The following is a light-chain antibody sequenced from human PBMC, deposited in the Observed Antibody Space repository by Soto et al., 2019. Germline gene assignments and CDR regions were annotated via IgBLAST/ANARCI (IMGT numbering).Light chain of an antibody. CDR2: EVS. Sequence: QSALTQPASVSGSPGQSITISCTGTSSDVGGYNYVSWYQQQSGKAPKLLIHEVSNRPSGVSNRFSGSKSGNTASLTISGLQGEDEADYYCSSYTSSRAYVFGIGTKVTVL. CDR1: SSDVGGYNY. J-gene: IGLJ1*01. V-gene: IGLV2-14*01. CDR3: SSYTSSRAYV.